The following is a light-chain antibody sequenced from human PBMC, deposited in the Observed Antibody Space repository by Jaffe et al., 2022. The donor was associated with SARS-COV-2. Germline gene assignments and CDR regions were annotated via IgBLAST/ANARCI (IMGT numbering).Light chain of an antibody. J-gene: IGLJ1*01. V-gene: IGLV2-14*01. CDR1: INDVGSYNY. CDR2: DVI. Sequence: QSALTQPASVSGSLGQSITISCTGTINDVGSYNYVSWYQQPPGTAPKLMIYDVIKRPSGVSNRFSSSKSGNTASLTISGLQAEDEADYYCSSYTAYSTLGEVFGTGTKVTVL. CDR3: SSYTAYSTLGEV.